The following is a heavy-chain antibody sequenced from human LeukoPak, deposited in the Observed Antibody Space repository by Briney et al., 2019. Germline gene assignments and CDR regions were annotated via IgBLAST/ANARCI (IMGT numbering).Heavy chain of an antibody. CDR2: ISLNGGAS. D-gene: IGHD1-26*01. CDR1: GFTFDEYG. CDR3: ASGGIYYGAAFDF. J-gene: IGHJ4*02. Sequence: PGGSLRLSCAASGFTFDEYGMSWVRQAPGKGLEWVSGISLNGGASGYADSVRGRFTISRDNAKNSLYLQMNSLRAEDTALYYCASGGIYYGAAFDFWGQGSLVTVSA. V-gene: IGHV3-20*04.